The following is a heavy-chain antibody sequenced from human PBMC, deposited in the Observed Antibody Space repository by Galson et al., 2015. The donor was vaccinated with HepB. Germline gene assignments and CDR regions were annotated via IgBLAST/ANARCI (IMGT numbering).Heavy chain of an antibody. CDR2: IYSGGRT. V-gene: IGHV3-66*02. CDR1: GFTVSNNY. J-gene: IGHJ2*01. D-gene: IGHD3-10*01. CDR3: ARVQGASERYYNLDWYFDL. Sequence: SLRLSCAVSGFTVSNNYMNWVRQAPGTGLEWVSVIYSGGRTYYADSVMGRFTISRDDSSNTLYLQLNTLRTEDTAIYFCARVQGASERYYNLDWYFDLWGRGTLVTVSS.